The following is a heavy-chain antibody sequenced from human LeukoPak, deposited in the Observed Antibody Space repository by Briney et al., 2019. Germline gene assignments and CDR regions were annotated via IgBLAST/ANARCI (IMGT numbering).Heavy chain of an antibody. D-gene: IGHD2/OR15-2a*01. CDR3: ARHGPRSTGKYYPDFDF. V-gene: IGHV4-59*08. CDR2: IHDSGAT. CDR1: GGSISGYF. Sequence: PSETLSLTCSVSGGSISGYFWSWIRQAPGKGLEWIGFIHDSGATNYDTTLKSRATISHDVSKNQFSLRLSSVTAAGTAVYFCARHGPRSTGKYYPDFDFWGQGILATVSS. J-gene: IGHJ4*02.